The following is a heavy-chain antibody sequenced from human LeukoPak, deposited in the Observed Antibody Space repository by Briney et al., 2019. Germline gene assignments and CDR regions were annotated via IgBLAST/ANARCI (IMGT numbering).Heavy chain of an antibody. CDR3: ASLRLGRTVTNDAFDI. CDR1: GGSISSYY. Sequence: SETLSLTCTVSGGSISSYYWSWIRQPPGKGLEWIGYIYYSGSTNYNPSLRSRVTISVDTSKNQFSLKLSSVTAADTAVYYCASLRLGRTVTNDAFDIWGQGTMVTVSS. J-gene: IGHJ3*02. D-gene: IGHD3-16*01. V-gene: IGHV4-59*01. CDR2: IYYSGST.